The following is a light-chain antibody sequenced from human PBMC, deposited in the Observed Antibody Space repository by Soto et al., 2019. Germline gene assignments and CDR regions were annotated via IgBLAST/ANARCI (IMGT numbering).Light chain of an antibody. CDR2: GAS. Sequence: EIVMTQSPATLSVSPGERATPSCRASQSVSSNLAWYQQKPGQAPSLLIYGASTRATGITARFSGSGSGTEFPLTISSLQSEDFAVYYCQQYNNWPPYTFGQGTKLEIK. CDR3: QQYNNWPPYT. V-gene: IGKV3-15*01. CDR1: QSVSSN. J-gene: IGKJ2*01.